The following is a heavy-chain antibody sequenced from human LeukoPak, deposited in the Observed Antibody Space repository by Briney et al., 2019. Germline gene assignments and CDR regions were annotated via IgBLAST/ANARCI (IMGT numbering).Heavy chain of an antibody. CDR1: GFTFSSYA. D-gene: IGHD3-10*01. CDR2: ISYDGSNK. CDR3: AGDMVR. Sequence: GGSLRLSCAASGFTFSSYAMHWVRQAPGKGLEWVAVISYDGSNKYYADSVKGRFTISRDNSKNTLYLQMNSLRAEDTAVYYCAGDMVRWGQGTLVTVSS. V-gene: IGHV3-30-3*01. J-gene: IGHJ4*02.